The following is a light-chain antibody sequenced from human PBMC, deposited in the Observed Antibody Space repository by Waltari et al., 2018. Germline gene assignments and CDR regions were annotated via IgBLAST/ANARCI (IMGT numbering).Light chain of an antibody. J-gene: IGLJ3*02. CDR2: EGT. CDR3: SSYTDSGTLV. Sequence: QSALTQPASVSGSPGPSITISCTGSSSDVGNYYLVSWYQHHPGKAPKLMVYEGTKRPSGVSHRFSGSKSGNTASLTISGLQAEDEADYYCSSYTDSGTLVFGGGTKLTVL. CDR1: SSDVGNYYL. V-gene: IGLV2-23*01.